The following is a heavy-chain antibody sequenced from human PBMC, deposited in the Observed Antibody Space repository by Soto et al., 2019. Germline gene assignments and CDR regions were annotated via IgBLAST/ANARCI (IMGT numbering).Heavy chain of an antibody. D-gene: IGHD5-18*01. J-gene: IGHJ4*02. Sequence: PGGSLRLSCAASGFTFSSYWMHWVRQARGKGLVWVSRINSDGSSTCYADSVKGRFTISRDNAKNTLYLQMNSLRAEDTAVYYCASEWRHDGLDYWGQGTLVTVSS. CDR3: ASEWRHDGLDY. CDR2: INSDGSST. CDR1: GFTFSSYW. V-gene: IGHV3-74*01.